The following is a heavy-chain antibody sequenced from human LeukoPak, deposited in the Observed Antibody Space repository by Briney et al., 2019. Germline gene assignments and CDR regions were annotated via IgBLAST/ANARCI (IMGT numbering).Heavy chain of an antibody. D-gene: IGHD3-16*01. CDR2: IIPIFGTA. CDR1: GGTFSSYA. J-gene: IGHJ5*02. CDR3: AKDAQPRSRWFDP. V-gene: IGHV1-69*13. Sequence: SVKVSCKASGGTFSSYAISWVRQAPGQGLEWMGGIIPIFGTANYAQKFQGRVTITADESTSTAYMELSSLRSEDTAMYYCAKDAQPRSRWFDPWGQGTLVTVSS.